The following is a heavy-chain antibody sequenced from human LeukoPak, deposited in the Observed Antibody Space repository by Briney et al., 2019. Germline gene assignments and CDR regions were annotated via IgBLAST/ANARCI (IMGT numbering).Heavy chain of an antibody. CDR3: ARGKGCSGGSCKTNYYYYGMDV. J-gene: IGHJ6*02. CDR1: GGSISSYY. V-gene: IGHV4-4*07. D-gene: IGHD2-15*01. Sequence: PSETLSLTCTVSGGSISSYYWSWIRQPAGKGLEWIGRIYTSGSTNYNPSLKSRVTMSVDTSKNQFSLKLSSVTAADTAVYYCARGKGCSGGSCKTNYYYYGMDVWGQGTTVTVSS. CDR2: IYTSGST.